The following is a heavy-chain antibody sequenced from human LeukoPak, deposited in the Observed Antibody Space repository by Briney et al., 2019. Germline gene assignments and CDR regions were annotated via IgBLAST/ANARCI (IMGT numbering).Heavy chain of an antibody. CDR3: ARVPSYYYDSSGYNGNWFDP. Sequence: SETLSLTCTVSGGSIISNTYHWAWIRQPPGKGLEWIGRIYDSGSTYYNPSLKSRVTMSVDTSKNQFSLKLGSVSAADTAVYYCARVPSYYYDSSGYNGNWFDPWGQGTLVTVSS. D-gene: IGHD3-22*01. CDR2: IYDSGST. J-gene: IGHJ5*02. CDR1: GGSIISNTYH. V-gene: IGHV4-39*01.